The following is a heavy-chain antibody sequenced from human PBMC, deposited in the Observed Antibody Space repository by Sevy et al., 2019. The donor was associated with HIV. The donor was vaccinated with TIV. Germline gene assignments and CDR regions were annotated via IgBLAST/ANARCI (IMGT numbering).Heavy chain of an antibody. CDR1: GFTFSNYA. Sequence: GGCLRLSCGASGFTFSNYAMSWVRQAPGKGPEWVSGINNGGSTYYADSVKGRFTISRDNSKKMEFLQMNSLRAEDTNVYYCASGDTTMITDLDYWGQGALVTVSS. CDR3: ASGDTTMITDLDY. CDR2: INNGGST. V-gene: IGHV3-23*01. D-gene: IGHD5-18*01. J-gene: IGHJ4*02.